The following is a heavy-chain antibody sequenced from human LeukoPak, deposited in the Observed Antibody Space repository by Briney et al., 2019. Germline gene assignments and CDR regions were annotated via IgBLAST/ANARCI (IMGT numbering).Heavy chain of an antibody. CDR2: IIPIFGTA. V-gene: IGHV1-69*13. J-gene: IGHJ4*02. D-gene: IGHD6-13*01. CDR1: GGTFSSYA. CDR3: ARAGRAPAAAPFDY. Sequence: GASVKVSCKASGGTFSSYAISWVRQAPGQGLEWMGGIIPIFGTANYAQKFQGRVTITADESTSTAYMELSSLRSEDTAVYYCARAGRAPAAAPFDYWGQGTLVTVSS.